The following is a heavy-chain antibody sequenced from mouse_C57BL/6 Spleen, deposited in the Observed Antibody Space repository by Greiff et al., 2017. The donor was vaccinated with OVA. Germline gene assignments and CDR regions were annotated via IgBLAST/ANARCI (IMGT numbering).Heavy chain of an antibody. V-gene: IGHV1-54*01. Sequence: QVQLKESGAELVRPGTSVKVSCKASGYAFTNYLIEWVKQRPGQGLEWIGVINPGRGGTSYNEKFKGKATLTADKSSSTAYMQLSSLTSEGSAVYFCARAESGTDYWGQGTTLTVSS. J-gene: IGHJ2*01. D-gene: IGHD4-1*01. CDR1: GYAFTNYL. CDR3: ARAESGTDY. CDR2: INPGRGGT.